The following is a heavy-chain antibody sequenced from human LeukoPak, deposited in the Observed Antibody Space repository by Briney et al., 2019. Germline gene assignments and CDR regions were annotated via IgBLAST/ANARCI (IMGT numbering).Heavy chain of an antibody. Sequence: PSETLCLTCTVSAYSISSAYYWDWLRQPPGKGLEWIGSIYDSGNTYYNPSLKSRVVISVDTSKNQFSLDLSTVTAADTAVYYCARRYYDLFTGPYYFDYWGQGTLVTVSS. CDR1: AYSISSAYY. CDR2: IYDSGNT. V-gene: IGHV4-38-2*02. CDR3: ARRYYDLFTGPYYFDY. J-gene: IGHJ4*02. D-gene: IGHD3-9*01.